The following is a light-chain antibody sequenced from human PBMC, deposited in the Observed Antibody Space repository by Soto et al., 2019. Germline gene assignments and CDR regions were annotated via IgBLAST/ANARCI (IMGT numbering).Light chain of an antibody. CDR1: QSVGSN. Sequence: EIVMTQAPAILSVSPGERVTLPCRASQSVGSNLAWYQQKPGQAPRLLMYGASTRATDFPARFTGSGSGTEFTLTISSLQSEDFAVYCCQPYNNWSPMYTFGQGTKLEIK. J-gene: IGKJ2*01. CDR3: QPYNNWSPMYT. CDR2: GAS. V-gene: IGKV3-15*01.